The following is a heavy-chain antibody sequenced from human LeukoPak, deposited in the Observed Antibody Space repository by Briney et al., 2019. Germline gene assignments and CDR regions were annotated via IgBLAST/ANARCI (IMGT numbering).Heavy chain of an antibody. J-gene: IGHJ3*02. CDR2: ISWNSGSI. Sequence: GGSLRLSCAASGFTFDDYAMHWVRQAPGKGLEWVSGISWNSGSIGYADSVKGRFTISRDNAKNSLYLQMNSLRAEDTALYYCAKDFSHIVATVSLCSGGSCLPGGAFDIWGQGTMVTVSS. D-gene: IGHD2-15*01. V-gene: IGHV3-9*01. CDR1: GFTFDDYA. CDR3: AKDFSHIVATVSLCSGGSCLPGGAFDI.